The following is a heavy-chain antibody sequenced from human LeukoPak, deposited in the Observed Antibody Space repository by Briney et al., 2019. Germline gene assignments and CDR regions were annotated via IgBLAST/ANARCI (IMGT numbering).Heavy chain of an antibody. Sequence: SVKVSCKASGGTFSSYAISWVRQAPGQGLEWMGRIIPIFGTANYAQKFQGRVTITTDESTSTAYMELSSLRSEDTAVYYCARGVLAYCGGDCYHNWIDPWGQGTLVTVSS. CDR2: IIPIFGTA. CDR3: ARGVLAYCGGDCYHNWIDP. D-gene: IGHD2-21*02. J-gene: IGHJ5*02. V-gene: IGHV1-69*05. CDR1: GGTFSSYA.